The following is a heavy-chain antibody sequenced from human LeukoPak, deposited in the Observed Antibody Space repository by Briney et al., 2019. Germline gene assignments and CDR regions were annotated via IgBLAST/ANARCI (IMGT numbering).Heavy chain of an antibody. CDR1: GFTFTNYA. D-gene: IGHD1-1*01. CDR2: ISKSGDIT. V-gene: IGHV3-23*01. Sequence: GGSLRLSCAASGFTFTNYATTWVRQAPGKGLEWISGISKSGDITFYGDSVKGRFTISRDTSKSAVYLQMNNLRAEDTAIYYCAKDASTTNNFYFFDYWGQGALATVSS. J-gene: IGHJ4*02. CDR3: AKDASTTNNFYFFDY.